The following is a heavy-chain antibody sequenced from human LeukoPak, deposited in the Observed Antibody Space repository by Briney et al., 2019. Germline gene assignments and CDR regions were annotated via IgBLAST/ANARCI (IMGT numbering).Heavy chain of an antibody. J-gene: IGHJ4*02. CDR1: GFTFSNYA. D-gene: IGHD2-21*02. CDR2: ISYDGTNK. V-gene: IGHV3-30-3*01. Sequence: PGGSLRLSCAASGFTFSNYAMHWVRQAPGKGLEWVAVISYDGTNKYYADSVKGRFTISRDNSKNTMYLQMNSLRAEDTAVYYCTRGCTGTDCFLGYWGQGTLVTVSS. CDR3: TRGCTGTDCFLGY.